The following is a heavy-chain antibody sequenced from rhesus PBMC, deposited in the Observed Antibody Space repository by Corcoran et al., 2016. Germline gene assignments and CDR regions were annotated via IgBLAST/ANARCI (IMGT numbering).Heavy chain of an antibody. V-gene: IGHV4S10*01. D-gene: IGHD6-25*01. CDR1: GGSIRDSYR. Sequence: QVQLQESGPRVVKPSETLSLTCAVSGGSIRDSYRWSWIRQPPGQGLEWIGYIYGSSTSTNYNPSLKSRVTISKDTSKNQFSLKLSSVTAADTAVYYCAREEGYSGGWYWYFDLWGPGTPITISS. CDR2: IYGSSTST. CDR3: AREEGYSGGWYWYFDL. J-gene: IGHJ2*01.